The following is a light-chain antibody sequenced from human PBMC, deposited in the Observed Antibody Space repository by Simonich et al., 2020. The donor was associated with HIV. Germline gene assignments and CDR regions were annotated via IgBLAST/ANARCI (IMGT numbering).Light chain of an antibody. Sequence: QAALTQPPSVSGSPGQSITIPCTGTSSHVGGYNYVSWYQHHPSKAPHLMIKDVSKRPAVVSNRFSGSKCGNTASLTVCGLQAEDEANYYCSSYTTSSTVVFGGGTKLTVL. J-gene: IGLJ2*01. CDR2: DVS. V-gene: IGLV2-14*03. CDR3: SSYTTSSTVV. CDR1: SSHVGGYNY.